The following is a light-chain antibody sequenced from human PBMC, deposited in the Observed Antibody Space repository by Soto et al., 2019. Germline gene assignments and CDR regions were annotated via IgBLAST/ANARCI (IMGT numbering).Light chain of an antibody. CDR2: EVS. J-gene: IGLJ2*01. CDR3: CSFTSISTGVL. Sequence: QSALTQPASVSGSPGQSITISCTGASSDVDDYSYVSWYQHHPGQAPELLIYEVSNRPSGVSHRFSGSKSGNTASLTISGLQAEDEADYYCCSFTSISTGVLFGGGTQLTVL. CDR1: SSDVDDYSY. V-gene: IGLV2-14*01.